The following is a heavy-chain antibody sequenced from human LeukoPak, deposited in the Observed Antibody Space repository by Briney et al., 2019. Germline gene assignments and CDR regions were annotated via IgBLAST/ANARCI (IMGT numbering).Heavy chain of an antibody. D-gene: IGHD3-22*01. CDR2: IYYSGST. Sequence: SETLSLTCTVSGGSISSYYWSWIRQPPGKGLEWIGYIYYSGSTNYNPSLKSRVTISVDTSKNQFSLKLSSVTAADTAVYYCARALGVGLLLAGYGYWGQGTLVTVSS. CDR1: GGSISSYY. CDR3: ARALGVGLLLAGYGY. J-gene: IGHJ4*02. V-gene: IGHV4-59*12.